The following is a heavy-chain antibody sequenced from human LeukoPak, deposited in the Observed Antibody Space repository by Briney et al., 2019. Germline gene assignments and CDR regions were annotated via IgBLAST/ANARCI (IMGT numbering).Heavy chain of an antibody. J-gene: IGHJ3*02. D-gene: IGHD3-9*01. Sequence: RTGGSLRLSCAASGFTFSSYVIHWVRQAPGKGLEWVTVISYDGGNKYYADSVKGRFTISRENSKNTLYLQLNRLRTEDTAVYYCARDPREYYDIFIGYSYAFDIWGQGTMVTVSS. CDR2: ISYDGGNK. CDR1: GFTFSSYV. CDR3: ARDPREYYDIFIGYSYAFDI. V-gene: IGHV3-30-3*01.